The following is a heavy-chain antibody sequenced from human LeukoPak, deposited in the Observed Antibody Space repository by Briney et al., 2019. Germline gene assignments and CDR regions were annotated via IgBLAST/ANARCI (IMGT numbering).Heavy chain of an antibody. CDR3: AVAGYSSSSSVGAFDY. D-gene: IGHD6-13*01. J-gene: IGHJ4*02. CDR2: IIPILGIA. Sequence: ASVKVSCKASGGTFSSYAISWVRQAPGQGLEWMGRIIPILGIANYAQKFQGRVTITADKSTSTAYMELSSLRSEDTAVYYCAVAGYSSSSSVGAFDYWGQGTLVTVSS. V-gene: IGHV1-69*04. CDR1: GGTFSSYA.